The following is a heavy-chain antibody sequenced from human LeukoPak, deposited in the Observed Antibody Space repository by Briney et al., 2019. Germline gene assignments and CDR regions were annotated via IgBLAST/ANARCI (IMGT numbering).Heavy chain of an antibody. CDR1: GFTFSSYG. V-gene: IGHV3-23*01. D-gene: IGHD5-18*01. CDR3: AKDWIQLWTTSYYFDY. CDR2: ISGSGGST. Sequence: GGTLRLSCAASGFTFSSYGMSWVRQAPGKGLEWVSAISGSGGSTYYADSVKGRFTISRDNSKNTLYLQMNSLRAEDTAVYYCAKDWIQLWTTSYYFDYWGQGTLVTVSS. J-gene: IGHJ4*02.